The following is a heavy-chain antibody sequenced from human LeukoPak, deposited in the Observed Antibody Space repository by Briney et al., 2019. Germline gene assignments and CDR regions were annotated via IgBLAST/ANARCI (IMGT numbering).Heavy chain of an antibody. CDR3: ARGPRTTPGYYYYMDV. J-gene: IGHJ6*03. Sequence: SETLSLTCAVYSGSFSGYYWSWIRQPPGKGLEWIGEINHSGSTNYNPSLKSRVTISVDTSKNQFSLKLSSVTAADTAVYYCARGPRTTPGYYYYMDVWGKGTTVTVSS. CDR2: INHSGST. CDR1: SGSFSGYY. V-gene: IGHV4-34*01. D-gene: IGHD2-2*01.